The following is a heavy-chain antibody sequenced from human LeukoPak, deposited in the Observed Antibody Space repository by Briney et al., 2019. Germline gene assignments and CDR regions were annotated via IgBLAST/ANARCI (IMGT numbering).Heavy chain of an antibody. J-gene: IGHJ4*02. CDR1: GYTFTSYD. D-gene: IGHD3-3*01. CDR3: ARGNYDFWSGPEDY. CDR2: MNPNSGNT. Sequence: GASVKVSCKASGYTFTSYDINWVRQATGQGLEWMGWMNPNSGNTGYAQKFQGRVTITRNTSISTAYMELSSLRSEDTAVYYCARGNYDFWSGPEDYWGQGTLVTVSS. V-gene: IGHV1-8*01.